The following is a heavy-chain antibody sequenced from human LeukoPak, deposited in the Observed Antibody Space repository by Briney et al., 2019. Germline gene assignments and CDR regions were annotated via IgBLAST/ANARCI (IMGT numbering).Heavy chain of an antibody. CDR2: INTGNGNT. CDR3: AKDRGLLADY. J-gene: IGHJ4*02. Sequence: QAPGQRLEWLGWINTGNGNTRYSQHFQGRVTLTRDTSASTAYMELSSLRFEDTAMYYCAKDRGLLADYWGQGTLVTVSS. V-gene: IGHV1-3*04. D-gene: IGHD3-10*01.